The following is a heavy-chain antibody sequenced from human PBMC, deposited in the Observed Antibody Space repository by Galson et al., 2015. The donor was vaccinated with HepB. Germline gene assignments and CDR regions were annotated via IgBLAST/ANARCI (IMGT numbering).Heavy chain of an antibody. Sequence: SVKVSCKVSGYTLTNLSMHWVRQAPGKGLEWMGGFDPEDGETIYAQKFQGRVTMTEDTSTDTAYMELSSLRSEDTAVYYCATGRWGSGSYFNYYYYYGMDVWGQGTTVTVSS. V-gene: IGHV1-24*01. J-gene: IGHJ6*02. CDR3: ATGRWGSGSYFNYYYYYGMDV. CDR2: FDPEDGET. CDR1: GYTLTNLS. D-gene: IGHD3-10*01.